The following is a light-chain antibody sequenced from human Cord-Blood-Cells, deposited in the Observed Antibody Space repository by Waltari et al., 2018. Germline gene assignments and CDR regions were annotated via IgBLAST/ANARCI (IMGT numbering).Light chain of an antibody. CDR2: GAS. Sequence: IVMTQSPANLSVSPGERATLSCRASQSVSSNLAWYQQKPGQAPRLLIYGASTRATGIPARFSGSGSGTEFTLTISSLQSEDFAVYYCQQYNNWPPWTFGQGTKVEIK. V-gene: IGKV3-15*01. CDR1: QSVSSN. CDR3: QQYNNWPPWT. J-gene: IGKJ1*01.